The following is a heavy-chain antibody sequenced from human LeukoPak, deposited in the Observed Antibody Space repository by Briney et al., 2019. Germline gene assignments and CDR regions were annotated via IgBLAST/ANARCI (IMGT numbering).Heavy chain of an antibody. V-gene: IGHV1-18*01. D-gene: IGHD2-2*01. J-gene: IGHJ4*02. CDR2: ISAYNGNT. Sequence: ASVKVSCKASGYTFTSYGISWARQAPGQGLEWMGWISAYNGNTNYAQKLQGRVTMTTDTSTSTAYMELRSLRSDDTAVYYCARVEVVPAAISSDYWGQGTLVTVSS. CDR3: ARVEVVPAAISSDY. CDR1: GYTFTSYG.